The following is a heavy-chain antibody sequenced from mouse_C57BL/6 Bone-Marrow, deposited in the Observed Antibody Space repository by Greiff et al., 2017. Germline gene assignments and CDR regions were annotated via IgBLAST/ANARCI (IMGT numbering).Heavy chain of an antibody. CDR3: ARARLRYWYFDV. Sequence: EVKLEESGGGLVKPGGSLKLSCAASGFTFSSYAMSWVRQTPEKRLEWVATISDGGSYTYYPDNVKGRFTISRDNAKNNLYLQMSHLKSEDTAMYYCARARLRYWYFDVWGTGTTVTVSS. D-gene: IGHD2-4*01. V-gene: IGHV5-4*03. J-gene: IGHJ1*03. CDR2: ISDGGSYT. CDR1: GFTFSSYA.